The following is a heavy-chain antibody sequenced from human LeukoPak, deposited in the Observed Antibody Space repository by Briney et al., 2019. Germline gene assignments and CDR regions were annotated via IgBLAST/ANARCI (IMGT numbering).Heavy chain of an antibody. J-gene: IGHJ4*02. CDR1: GFTFSGSA. CDR2: IRYDGSNK. CDR3: TKDTRWLQFLMDY. V-gene: IGHV3-30*02. D-gene: IGHD5-24*01. Sequence: PGGSLRLSCAASGFTFSGSAMHWVRQAPGKGLEWVAFIRYDGSNKYYADSVKGRFTISRDNSKNTLYLQMNSLRAEDTAVYYCTKDTRWLQFLMDYWGQGTLVTVS.